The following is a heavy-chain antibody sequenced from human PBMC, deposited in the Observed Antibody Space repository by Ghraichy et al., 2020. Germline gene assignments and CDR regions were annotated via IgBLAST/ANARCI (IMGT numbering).Heavy chain of an antibody. CDR1: GFIFSTYG. D-gene: IGHD6-13*01. CDR3: ARVLAAAANYAMDV. Sequence: GESLNISCAASGFIFSTYGMHWVRQAPGKGLEWVAIIWYDGKNKYYADSVKGRFTISRDNYKNTVYVQMNSLREEDTVVYYCARVLAAAANYAMDVWGQGTMVTVSS. V-gene: IGHV3-33*01. J-gene: IGHJ6*02. CDR2: IWYDGKNK.